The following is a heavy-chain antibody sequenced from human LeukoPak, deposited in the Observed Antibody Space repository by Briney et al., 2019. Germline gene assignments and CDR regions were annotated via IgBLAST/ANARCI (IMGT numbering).Heavy chain of an antibody. D-gene: IGHD3-3*01. Sequence: GGSLRLSCAASGLPFSTYSMNWVRQAPGKGLEWVSTISRTSSYIYEADSVKGRFTISRDNSKNTLYLQMNSLRAEDTAVYYCAKDRTIFGVVNWFDPWGQGTLVTVSS. CDR2: ISRTSSYI. CDR1: GLPFSTYS. J-gene: IGHJ5*02. CDR3: AKDRTIFGVVNWFDP. V-gene: IGHV3-21*01.